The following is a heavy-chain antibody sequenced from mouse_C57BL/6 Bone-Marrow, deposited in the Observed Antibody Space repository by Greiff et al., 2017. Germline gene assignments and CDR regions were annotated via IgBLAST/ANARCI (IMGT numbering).Heavy chain of an antibody. J-gene: IGHJ1*03. CDR1: GFTFSSYT. CDR2: ISGGGGNT. D-gene: IGHD1-1*01. V-gene: IGHV5-9*01. Sequence: EVKLVESGGGLVKPGGSLKLSCAASGFTFSSYTMSWVRQTPEKRLEWVATISGGGGNTYYPDSVKGRFTISRDNAKNTLYLPMSSLRSEDTALYYCARRPYYGSSYWYFDVWGTGTTVTVSA. CDR3: ARRPYYGSSYWYFDV.